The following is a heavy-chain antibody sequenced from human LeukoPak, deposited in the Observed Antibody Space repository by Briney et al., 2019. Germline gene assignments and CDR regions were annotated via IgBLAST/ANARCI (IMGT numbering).Heavy chain of an antibody. D-gene: IGHD1-14*01. CDR3: ARDSLRDRGPFDM. J-gene: IGHJ3*02. Sequence: GASVKVSCKGSGYTFTSDYIHWVRQAAGQGLEWMGIINPSGGGTSSAQKFQGRVTMTRDTSTSTVYMELGSLGSEDTAVYYCARDSLRDRGPFDMWGQGTRVTVSS. CDR2: INPSGGGT. V-gene: IGHV1-46*01. CDR1: GYTFTSDY.